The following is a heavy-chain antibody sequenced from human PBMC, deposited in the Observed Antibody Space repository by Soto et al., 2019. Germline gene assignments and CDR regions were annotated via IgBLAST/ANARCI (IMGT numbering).Heavy chain of an antibody. Sequence: ASVKVSCKASGGTFSSYDISWVRQAPGQGLEWMGRIIPILGIANYAQKFQGRVTITADTSTSTAYMELSSLRSEDTAVYYCARTVCGGYCSLGGGFDYWGQGTLVTVSS. CDR1: GGTFSSYD. CDR2: IIPILGIA. CDR3: ARTVCGGYCSLGGGFDY. D-gene: IGHD2-21*02. V-gene: IGHV1-69*04. J-gene: IGHJ4*02.